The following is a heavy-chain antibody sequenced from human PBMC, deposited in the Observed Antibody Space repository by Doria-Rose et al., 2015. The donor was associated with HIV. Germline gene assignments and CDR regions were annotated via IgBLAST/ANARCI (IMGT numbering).Heavy chain of an antibody. CDR2: IFSDDER. CDR1: GVSLSSPGMG. V-gene: IGHV2-26*01. Sequence: SGPVLVKPTETLTLTCTVSGVSLSSPGMGVSRIRQPPGKALEWLASIFSDDERSYKTSLKSRLTISRGTSKSQVVLTMTDMDPVDTATYYCARIKSSRWYHKYYFDFWGQGTLVIVSA. D-gene: IGHD6-13*01. CDR3: ARIKSSRWYHKYYFDF. J-gene: IGHJ4*02.